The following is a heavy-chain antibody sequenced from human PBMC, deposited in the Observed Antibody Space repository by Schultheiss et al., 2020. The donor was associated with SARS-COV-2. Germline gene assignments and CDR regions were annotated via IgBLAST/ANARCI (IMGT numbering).Heavy chain of an antibody. V-gene: IGHV3-15*01. CDR3: TTDFWSIAARPGPIDY. CDR2: IRSKAYGGTT. Sequence: GGSLRLSCAASGFTFSSYAMHWVRQAPGKGLEWVGFIRSKAYGGTTDYAAPVKGRFTISRDDSKNTLYLQMNSLKTEDTAVYYCTTDFWSIAARPGPIDYWGQGTLVTVSS. D-gene: IGHD6-6*01. J-gene: IGHJ4*02. CDR1: GFTFSSYA.